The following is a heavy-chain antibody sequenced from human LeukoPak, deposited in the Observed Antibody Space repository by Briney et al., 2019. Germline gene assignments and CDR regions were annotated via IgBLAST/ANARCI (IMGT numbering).Heavy chain of an antibody. J-gene: IGHJ4*02. CDR1: GGSMSTYY. Sequence: SGTLSLTCTVSGGSMSTYYWTWIRQPPGKGLEWIGFIYYTGSTNYNPSLKSRVTISVDTSKNQFSLKLSSVTAPDTAVYYCAGMRITTPTVRTLDYWGQGTLVTVSS. V-gene: IGHV4-59*01. D-gene: IGHD1-14*01. CDR2: IYYTGST. CDR3: AGMRITTPTVRTLDY.